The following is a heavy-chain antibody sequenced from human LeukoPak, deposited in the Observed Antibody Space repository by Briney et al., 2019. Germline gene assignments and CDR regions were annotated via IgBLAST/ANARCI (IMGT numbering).Heavy chain of an antibody. J-gene: IGHJ4*02. CDR2: IYTGGTT. CDR1: GFTVTSNH. D-gene: IGHD6-6*01. V-gene: IGHV3-66*01. CDR3: ARDSSSYYFDY. Sequence: SGGSLRLSCAASGFTVTSNHMNWVRQATGKGLEWVSIIYTGGTTHYADSLKDRFTISRDDSINTLYLQMISLRAEDTAVYYCARDSSSYYFDYWGQGTLVTVSS.